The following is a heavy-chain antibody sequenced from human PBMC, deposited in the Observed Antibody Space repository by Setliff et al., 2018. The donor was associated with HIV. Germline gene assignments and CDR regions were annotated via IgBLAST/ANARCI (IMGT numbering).Heavy chain of an antibody. Sequence: SVKVSCKASGGTSSTHAINWVRQAPGQGLGWMGQIISILDITSYAQNLQGRVSINADESTRTFYMALSDLTSADTAVYYCTGPRGDEAFDIWGQGTKVTVS. D-gene: IGHD3-10*01. J-gene: IGHJ3*02. CDR3: TGPRGDEAFDI. CDR2: IISILDIT. V-gene: IGHV1-69*10. CDR1: GGTSSTHA.